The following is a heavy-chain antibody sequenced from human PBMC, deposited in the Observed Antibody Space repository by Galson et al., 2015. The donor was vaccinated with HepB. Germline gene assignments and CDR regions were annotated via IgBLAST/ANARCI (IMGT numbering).Heavy chain of an antibody. CDR1: GFTFSTYN. D-gene: IGHD6-19*01. CDR3: ARVPVAAYYFDY. Sequence: SLRLSCAASGFTFSTYNMNWVRQAPGKGLEWVSSISSSSSYIYYADSVKGRFTISRDNAKNSLYLQMNSLRAEDTAVYYCARVPVAAYYFDYWGQGTLVTVSS. V-gene: IGHV3-21*01. CDR2: ISSSSSYI. J-gene: IGHJ4*02.